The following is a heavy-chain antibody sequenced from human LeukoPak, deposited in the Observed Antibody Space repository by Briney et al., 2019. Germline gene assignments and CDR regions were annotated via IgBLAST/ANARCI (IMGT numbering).Heavy chain of an antibody. CDR1: GFTLSSSA. Sequence: GGSLRLSCAASGFTLSSSAMTWVRQAPGKGLEWVSVISGSGGTTYYADSVKGRFTISRDNSKNTLYLQMNSLRAEDTAVYYCAKTRPLDSSSWSHGDYWGQGTLVTVSS. V-gene: IGHV3-23*01. CDR3: AKTRPLDSSSWSHGDY. D-gene: IGHD6-13*01. CDR2: ISGSGGTT. J-gene: IGHJ4*02.